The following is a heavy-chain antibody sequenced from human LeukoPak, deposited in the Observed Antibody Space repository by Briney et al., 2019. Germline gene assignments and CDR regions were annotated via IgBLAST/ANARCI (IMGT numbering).Heavy chain of an antibody. V-gene: IGHV4-61*05. CDR2: IYHSGST. D-gene: IGHD6-13*01. CDR3: ARTYPEINDRSSWYLPSYYFDY. CDR1: GGSISSSSYY. Sequence: SETLSLTCTVSGGSISSSSYYWGWIRQPPGKGLEWIGYIYHSGSTNYNPSLKSRVSISVDTSENQFSLKLSSVTAADTAVYYCARTYPEINDRSSWYLPSYYFDYWGQGTLVTVSS. J-gene: IGHJ4*02.